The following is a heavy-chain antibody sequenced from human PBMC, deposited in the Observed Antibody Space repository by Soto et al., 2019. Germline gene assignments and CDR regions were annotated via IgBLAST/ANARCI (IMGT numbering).Heavy chain of an antibody. CDR1: CCPLAPNNYY. CDR2: VYYTGST. Sequence: SETPFPTLTIPCCPLAPNNYYSCWIRQPPGRGLEWIGTVYYTGSTYYNPSLNNRVTISVDTSRNQFSLKLNSVTAADTAVYYCARQYYFGSGSYYNRPFDFWGQGTLVTVSS. D-gene: IGHD3-10*01. CDR3: ARQYYFGSGSYYNRPFDF. V-gene: IGHV4-39*01. J-gene: IGHJ4*02.